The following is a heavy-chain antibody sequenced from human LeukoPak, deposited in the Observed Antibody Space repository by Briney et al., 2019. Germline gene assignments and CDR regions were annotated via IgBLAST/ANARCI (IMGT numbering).Heavy chain of an antibody. CDR3: ARGRVVPAAISSHFDY. J-gene: IGHJ4*02. Sequence: SETLSFTCTVSGGSISSSSYYWGWIRQPPGKGLEWIGSIYYSGNTYYNPSLKSRVTISIDTSKNQFSLKLSSVTAADTAVYYCARGRVVPAAISSHFDYWGQGTLVTVSS. CDR1: GGSISSSSYY. V-gene: IGHV4-39*07. D-gene: IGHD2-2*02. CDR2: IYYSGNT.